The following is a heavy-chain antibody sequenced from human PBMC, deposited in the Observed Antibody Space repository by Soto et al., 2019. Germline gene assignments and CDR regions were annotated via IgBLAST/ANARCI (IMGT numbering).Heavy chain of an antibody. CDR1: GGTFSSYA. CDR3: ATAYSSRWGAEYFQH. J-gene: IGHJ1*01. CDR2: LLPIFGTA. Sequence: QVQLVQSGAEVQKPGSSVKVSCKASGGTFSSYAISWVRQAPGQGLEWMGGLLPIFGTASYAKKFQDRVTITADESTSTAYMELSSLRSEDTAVDYCATAYSSRWGAEYFQHWGQGTLVTVSS. V-gene: IGHV1-69*01. D-gene: IGHD6-19*01.